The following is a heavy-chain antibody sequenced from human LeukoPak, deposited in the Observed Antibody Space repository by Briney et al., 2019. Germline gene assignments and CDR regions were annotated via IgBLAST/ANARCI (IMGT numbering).Heavy chain of an antibody. CDR1: GFTVSSNY. V-gene: IGHV3-53*01. CDR3: ARQRPTWDYYDSSGYYPDAFDI. Sequence: GGSLRLSCAASGFTVSSNYMTWVRQAPGKGLEWVSVIYSGGSTYYADSVKGRFTISRDNSKNTLYLQINSLRAEDTAVYYCARQRPTWDYYDSSGYYPDAFDIWGQGTMVTVSS. CDR2: IYSGGST. J-gene: IGHJ3*02. D-gene: IGHD3-22*01.